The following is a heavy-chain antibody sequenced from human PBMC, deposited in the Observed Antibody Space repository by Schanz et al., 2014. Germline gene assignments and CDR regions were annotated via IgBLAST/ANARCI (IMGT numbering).Heavy chain of an antibody. CDR2: IIPILDVG. CDR1: GGTFSRLT. Sequence: QVQLVQSEAEVKKPGSSVRVSCKASGGTFSRLTFSWVRQAPGQGLEWMGRIIPILDVGNYAQQFQGRVTFTADKSTSTAYMELSSLRYEDTALYYCARGTMPGTFDIWGQGTMVTVSS. CDR3: ARGTMPGTFDI. D-gene: IGHD2-2*01. J-gene: IGHJ3*02. V-gene: IGHV1-69*02.